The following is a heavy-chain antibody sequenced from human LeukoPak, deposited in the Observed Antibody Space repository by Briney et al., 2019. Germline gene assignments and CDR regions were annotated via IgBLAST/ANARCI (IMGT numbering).Heavy chain of an antibody. CDR2: INPNSGGT. CDR3: ARDSGSGYYFDY. J-gene: IGHJ4*02. Sequence: ASVKVSCKASEYTFTGYYMHWVRQAPGQGLEWMGRINPNSGGTNYAQKFQGRVTMTRDTSISTAYMELSRLRSDDTAVYYCARDSGSGYYFDYWGQGTLVTVSS. CDR1: EYTFTGYY. D-gene: IGHD3-22*01. V-gene: IGHV1-2*06.